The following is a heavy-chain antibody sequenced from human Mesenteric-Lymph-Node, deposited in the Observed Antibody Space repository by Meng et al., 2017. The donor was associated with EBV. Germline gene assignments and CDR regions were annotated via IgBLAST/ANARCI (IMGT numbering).Heavy chain of an antibody. Sequence: LSNPSETVSLPCAVYLTSFCAYYCSWPRQSPVTGLEWIGESNHSGDTTYNPTLKTRVTISVDTPKSQFFLNLSSVTAADTAVYFCASAKNTHFFEHWGQGTLVTVSS. CDR1: LTSFCAYY. D-gene: IGHD1/OR15-1a*01. J-gene: IGHJ1*01. CDR2: SNHSGDT. CDR3: ASAKNTHFFEH. V-gene: IGHV4-34*01.